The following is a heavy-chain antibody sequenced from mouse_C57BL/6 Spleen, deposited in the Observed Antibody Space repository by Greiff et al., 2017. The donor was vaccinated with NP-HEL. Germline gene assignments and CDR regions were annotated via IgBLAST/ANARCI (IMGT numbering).Heavy chain of an antibody. V-gene: IGHV5-4*01. J-gene: IGHJ2*01. CDR1: GFTFSSYA. CDR2: ISDGGSYT. Sequence: EVQGVESGGGLVKPGGSLKLSCAASGFTFSSYAMSWVRQTPEKRLEWVATISDGGSYTYYPDNVKGRFTISRDNAKNNLYLQMSHLKSEDTAMYYCARPRDQYYFDYWGQGTTLTVSS. D-gene: IGHD3-1*01. CDR3: ARPRDQYYFDY.